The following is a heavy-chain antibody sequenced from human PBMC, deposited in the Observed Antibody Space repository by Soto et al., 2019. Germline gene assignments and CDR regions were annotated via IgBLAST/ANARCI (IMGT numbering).Heavy chain of an antibody. CDR2: INAGNGNT. J-gene: IGHJ4*02. CDR1: GCTFTSYA. D-gene: IGHD5-18*01. CDR3: AREAHNTAMGYPIQ. Sequence: ASVKVSCKASGCTFTSYAMHWVRQAPGQRLEWMGWINAGNGNTKYSQKFQGRVTITRDTSASTAYMELSSLRSEDTAVYYCAREAHNTAMGYPIQWGQGTLVTVSS. V-gene: IGHV1-3*01.